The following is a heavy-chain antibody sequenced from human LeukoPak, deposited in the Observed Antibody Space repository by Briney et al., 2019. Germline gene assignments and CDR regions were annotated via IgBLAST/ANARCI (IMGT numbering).Heavy chain of an antibody. V-gene: IGHV4-34*01. CDR3: ARARWRQGWFDP. J-gene: IGHJ5*02. CDR1: GGSISSYY. CDR2: INHSGST. Sequence: SETLSLTCTVSGGSISSYYWSWIRQPPGKGLEWIGEINHSGSTNYNPSLKSRVTISVDTSKNQFSLKLSSVTAADTAVYYCARARWRQGWFDPWGQGTLVTVSS. D-gene: IGHD2-21*02.